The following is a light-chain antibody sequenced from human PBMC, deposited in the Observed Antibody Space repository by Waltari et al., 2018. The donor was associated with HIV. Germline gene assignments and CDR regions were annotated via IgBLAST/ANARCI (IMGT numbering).Light chain of an antibody. CDR3: HVWDSNNAEDV. Sequence: SYEVTQPLSVSVALGQTARITCRANNIGSKSVHWYKQQPGQVPVLVIYRDKNRRSGVPVRFSGPNSVTSAPLTSSGAQAGDEASYYCHVWDSNNAEDVFGTGTKVSVL. J-gene: IGLJ1*01. CDR1: NIGSKS. CDR2: RDK. V-gene: IGLV3-9*01.